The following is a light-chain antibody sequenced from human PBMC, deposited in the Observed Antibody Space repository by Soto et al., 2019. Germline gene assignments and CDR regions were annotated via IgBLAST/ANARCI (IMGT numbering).Light chain of an antibody. CDR1: QSISSY. J-gene: IGKJ5*01. Sequence: DIQMTQSPSSLSASVGDRVTITCRASQSISSYLNWYQQKPGKAPKXLIYAASSLQSGVPSRFSGSGSGTDFTLTISSLKPGDFETYYCQQSYSTPITFGQGTRLEIK. CDR3: QQSYSTPIT. CDR2: AAS. V-gene: IGKV1-39*01.